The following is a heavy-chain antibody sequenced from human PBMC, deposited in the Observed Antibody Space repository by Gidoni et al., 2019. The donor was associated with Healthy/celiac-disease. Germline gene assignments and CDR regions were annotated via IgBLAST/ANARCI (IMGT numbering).Heavy chain of an antibody. V-gene: IGHV4-39*01. J-gene: IGHJ4*02. D-gene: IGHD4-4*01. CDR3: ARLSSVTFFFDY. Sequence: LKSRVTISVDTSKNQFSLKLSSVTAADTAVYYCARLSSVTFFFDYWGQGTLVTVSS.